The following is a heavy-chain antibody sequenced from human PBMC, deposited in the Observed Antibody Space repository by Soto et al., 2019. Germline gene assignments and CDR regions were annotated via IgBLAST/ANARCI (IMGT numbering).Heavy chain of an antibody. CDR2: INAGNGNT. V-gene: IGHV1-3*01. Sequence: APVKVSCKASGFTFNNVAIQWLRQALGQGPQWMGWINAGNGNTRYSQKFQDRFTITRDTSASTAYMELRSLTSEDTAVYFCARGIWVATSASYYFDNWGQGTQVTVSS. J-gene: IGHJ4*02. CDR1: GFTFNNVA. CDR3: ARGIWVATSASYYFDN. D-gene: IGHD5-12*01.